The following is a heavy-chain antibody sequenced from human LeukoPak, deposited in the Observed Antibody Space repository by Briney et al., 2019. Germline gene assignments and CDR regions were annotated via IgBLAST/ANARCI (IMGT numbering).Heavy chain of an antibody. CDR3: VRLGRDGYTYGAAY. J-gene: IGHJ1*01. CDR2: INCNGGRT. CDR1: GYIFEDYG. V-gene: IGHV3-20*04. Sequence: GGSLRLSCARSGYIFEDYGMRWARQAPGKGLEWVAGINCNGGRTGYAASVKGRCTISRDNAKTALYLEMNSLRVEDTAFYYCVRLGRDGYTYGAAYWGQGALVTVSS. D-gene: IGHD5-24*01.